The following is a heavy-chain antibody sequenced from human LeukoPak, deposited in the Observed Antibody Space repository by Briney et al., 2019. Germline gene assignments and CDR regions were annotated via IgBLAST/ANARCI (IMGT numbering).Heavy chain of an antibody. V-gene: IGHV3-21*01. CDR1: GFTFSSYS. Sequence: PGGSLRLSCAASGFTFSSYSMNWVRQAPGKGLEWVSSISISSSYIYYADSVKGRFTISRDNAKNSLYLQMNSLRAEDTAVYYCAKEEGGDYYDSSGYLSPFDYWGQGTLVTVSS. J-gene: IGHJ4*02. CDR2: ISISSSYI. CDR3: AKEEGGDYYDSSGYLSPFDY. D-gene: IGHD3-22*01.